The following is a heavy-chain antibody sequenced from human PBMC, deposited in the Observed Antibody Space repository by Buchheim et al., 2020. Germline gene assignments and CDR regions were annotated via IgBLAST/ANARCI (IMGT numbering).Heavy chain of an antibody. J-gene: IGHJ5*01. CDR1: GFIFSNYW. CDR3: ARARYSSSWSWFDF. V-gene: IGHV3-74*01. CDR2: VSGDGRTT. D-gene: IGHD6-13*01. Sequence: EVQVVESGGGLVQPGGSLRLSCAASGFIFSNYWMHWVRQTPGKGLVWVSRVSGDGRTTTYADSVKGRFTISRDNAKNTIYLQMTSLRDEDTAVYHCARARYSSSWSWFDFWGQGTL.